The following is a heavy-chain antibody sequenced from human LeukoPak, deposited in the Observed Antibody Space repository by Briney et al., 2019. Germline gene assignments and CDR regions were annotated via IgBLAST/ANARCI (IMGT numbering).Heavy chain of an antibody. CDR2: IYYDGST. Sequence: SETLSLTCTVSGDSISSSYYYWVWIRQPPGKGLEWIGSIYYDGSTYYNPSLKSRVTISPDTSKNQFSLKVSSLTATDTAVYYCARRSHCTGGSCPPVWGQGTTVTVSS. CDR1: GDSISSSYYY. CDR3: ARRSHCTGGSCPPV. D-gene: IGHD2-15*01. J-gene: IGHJ6*02. V-gene: IGHV4-39*01.